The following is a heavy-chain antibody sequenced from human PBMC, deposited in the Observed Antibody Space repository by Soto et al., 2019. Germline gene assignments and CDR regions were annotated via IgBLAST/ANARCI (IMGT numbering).Heavy chain of an antibody. Sequence: SVKVSCKXSGGTFSSYAISWVRQAPGQGLEWMGGIIPIFGTANYAQKFQGRVTITADESTSTAYMELSSLRSEDTAVYYCARADIVVVITTIYYYGMDVWGQGTTVTVSS. CDR3: ARADIVVVITTIYYYGMDV. J-gene: IGHJ6*02. V-gene: IGHV1-69*13. D-gene: IGHD3-22*01. CDR2: IIPIFGTA. CDR1: GGTFSSYA.